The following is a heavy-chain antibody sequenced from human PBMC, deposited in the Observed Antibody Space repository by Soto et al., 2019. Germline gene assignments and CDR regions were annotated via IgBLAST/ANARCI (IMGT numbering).Heavy chain of an antibody. D-gene: IGHD5-18*01. CDR2: INPNSGGT. CDR3: ARDGNFVLRGYSFGFDF. J-gene: IGHJ4*02. Sequence: QVQLVQSGAEVKKPGASVKVSCKASRYTFIAYHMHWVRQAPGQGLEWMGWINPNSGGTTYAQKFQGRVTMTRDTSISTAYMEVTNVKSDDTAIYYCARDGNFVLRGYSFGFDFWGQGTRVTVSS. CDR1: RYTFIAYH. V-gene: IGHV1-2*02.